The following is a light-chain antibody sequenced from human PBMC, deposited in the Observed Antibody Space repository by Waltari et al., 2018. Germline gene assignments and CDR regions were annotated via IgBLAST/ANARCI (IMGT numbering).Light chain of an antibody. CDR3: SSYAGSNTVV. CDR2: EVT. Sequence: QSALTQPPSTSGSPGQSVTISCTGTSSDVGGYNYVSWYQQHPGKAPKLLIHEVTTRPSGVPARCSGSKSGNTASLTVSGLQTEDEAYYYCSSYAGSNTVVFGGGTKLTVL. CDR1: SSDVGGYNY. V-gene: IGLV2-8*01. J-gene: IGLJ2*01.